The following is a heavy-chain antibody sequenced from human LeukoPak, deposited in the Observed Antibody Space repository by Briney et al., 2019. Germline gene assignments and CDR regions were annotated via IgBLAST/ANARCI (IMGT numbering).Heavy chain of an antibody. V-gene: IGHV4-39*07. Sequence: IGSLYYSGSIHYNPSLKSRVTISADTSKNQISLKLSSVTAADTAMYYCARLRGYSYAGDYWGQGSLVTVSS. J-gene: IGHJ4*02. CDR3: ARLRGYSYAGDY. D-gene: IGHD5-18*01. CDR2: LYYSGSI.